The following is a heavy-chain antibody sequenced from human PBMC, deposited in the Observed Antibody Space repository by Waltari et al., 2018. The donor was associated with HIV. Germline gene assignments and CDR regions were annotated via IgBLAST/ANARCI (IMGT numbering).Heavy chain of an antibody. CDR1: GGTFSSYA. D-gene: IGHD5-12*01. Sequence: QVQLVQSGAEVKKPGSSVKVSCKASGGTFSSYAISWVRQAPAQGLEWMGGSIPIFGTANYAQKFQGRVTITADESTSTAYMELSSLRSEDTAVYYCAGSGYDSTYYYYYGMDVWGQGTTVTVSS. CDR3: AGSGYDSTYYYYYGMDV. J-gene: IGHJ6*02. V-gene: IGHV1-69*01. CDR2: SIPIFGTA.